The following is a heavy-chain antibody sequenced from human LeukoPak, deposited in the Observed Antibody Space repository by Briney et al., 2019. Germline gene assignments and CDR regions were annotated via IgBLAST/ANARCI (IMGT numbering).Heavy chain of an antibody. D-gene: IGHD3-10*01. V-gene: IGHV4-34*01. CDR3: ARRYYSGSTPSMDV. Sequence: SETLSLTCAVYGGSFSGYYWSWIRQPPGKGLELIGEINHGGSTNYNPSFKSRVTISVDTSKNQFSLKLSSVTAADTAVYYCARRYYSGSTPSMDVWDKGTTVTVSS. J-gene: IGHJ6*04. CDR1: GGSFSGYY. CDR2: INHGGST.